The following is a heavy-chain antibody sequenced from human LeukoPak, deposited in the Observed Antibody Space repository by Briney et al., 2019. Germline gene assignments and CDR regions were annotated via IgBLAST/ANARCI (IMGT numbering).Heavy chain of an antibody. J-gene: IGHJ4*02. Sequence: GGSLRLSCAASGFTFTNYAMSWVRQAPGKGLEWVSTVTGSGDSTFYAVSVKGRFTISRDNSKNTLFLQMNSLRAEDTAVYYCAKARGNYFTHLDYWGQGTLVTASS. CDR1: GFTFTNYA. D-gene: IGHD2/OR15-2a*01. CDR3: AKARGNYFTHLDY. V-gene: IGHV3-23*01. CDR2: VTGSGDST.